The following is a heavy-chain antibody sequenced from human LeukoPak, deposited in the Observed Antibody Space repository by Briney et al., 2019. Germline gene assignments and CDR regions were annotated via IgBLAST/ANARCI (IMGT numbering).Heavy chain of an antibody. CDR2: ISVNGGTT. J-gene: IGHJ4*02. CDR3: VKGGGNVRRYFEY. V-gene: IGHV3-23*01. Sequence: PGRSLRLSCAASGFTFSSYWMTRVRQAPGKGLEWVSSISVNGGTTYYADSVKGRFTISRDSSKNTLYLQMNSLRAEDTAVYYCVKGGGNVRRYFEYWGQGTLVTVSS. CDR1: GFTFSSYW. D-gene: IGHD4-23*01.